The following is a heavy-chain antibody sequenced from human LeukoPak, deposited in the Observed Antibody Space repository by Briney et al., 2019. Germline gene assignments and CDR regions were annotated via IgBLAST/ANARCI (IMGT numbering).Heavy chain of an antibody. J-gene: IGHJ6*03. CDR1: KNRFTGYF. V-gene: IGHV1-2*02. CDR2: INPNSGGT. D-gene: IGHD2-2*02. CDR3: AAQCHDDFCYKMDYMDV. Sequence: ASVKVSCKTSKNRFTGYFMRWVRQAPGQGLEWIGWINPNSGGTLFARRVQGRVTMTRDTSIGATYMELSRLTSVGTGTYYCAAQCHDDFCYKMDYMDVWGKGTLVIVSS.